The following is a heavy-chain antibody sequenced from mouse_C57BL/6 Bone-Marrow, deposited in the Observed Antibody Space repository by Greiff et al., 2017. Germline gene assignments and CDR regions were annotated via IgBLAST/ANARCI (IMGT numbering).Heavy chain of an antibody. CDR2: IDPSDSYT. V-gene: IGHV1-50*01. D-gene: IGHD2-4*01. CDR3: AREGSFYYDYEYSMDY. CDR1: GFTFTSYW. Sequence: VQLQQPGAELVKPGASVKLSCTASGFTFTSYWMQWVKQRPGQGLEWIGEIDPSDSYTNYNQKFKGKATLTVDTSSSTAYMQLSSLTSEDSAVSYCAREGSFYYDYEYSMDYWGQGTSVTVTS. J-gene: IGHJ4*01.